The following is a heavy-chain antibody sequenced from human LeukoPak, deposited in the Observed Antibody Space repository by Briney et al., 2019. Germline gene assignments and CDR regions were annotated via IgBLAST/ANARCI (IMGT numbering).Heavy chain of an antibody. V-gene: IGHV4-34*01. CDR1: GFTVSSNY. J-gene: IGHJ4*02. CDR2: INHSGST. CDR3: ARGVVGWSNCALDY. D-gene: IGHD1-1*01. Sequence: GSLRLSCAASGFTVSSNYMSWIRQPPGKGLEWIGEINHSGSTNYNPSLKSRVTISVDASKNQFSLKLSSVTAADTAVYYCARGVVGWSNCALDYWGQGTLVTVSS.